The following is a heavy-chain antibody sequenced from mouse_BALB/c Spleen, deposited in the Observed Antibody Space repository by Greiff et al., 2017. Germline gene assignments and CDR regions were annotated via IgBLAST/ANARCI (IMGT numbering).Heavy chain of an antibody. J-gene: IGHJ4*01. V-gene: IGHV1-52*01. CDR2: IDLYDSVT. Sequence: QVQLQQPGAELVRPGASVKLSCKASGYTFTSYWMNWVKQRPEQGLEWIGRIDLYDSVTHYNQKFKDKAILTVDKSSSTAYMQLSSVTSEDTAVYYCARREGDDWGQGTSVTVS. CDR3: ARREGDD. CDR1: GYTFTSYW.